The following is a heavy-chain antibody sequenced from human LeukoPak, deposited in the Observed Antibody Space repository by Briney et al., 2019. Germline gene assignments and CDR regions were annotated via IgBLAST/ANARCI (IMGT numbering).Heavy chain of an antibody. CDR3: AKGGGDNFLYYFDY. CDR1: GFTFNTYN. V-gene: IGHV3-43*02. D-gene: IGHD3-16*01. Sequence: GGSLRLSCAASGFTFNTYNMNWVRHAPGKGLEWVSLIRGDGTSTYYADSVKGRFTVSRDSSRNSLYLQMNSLTTEDTAFYYCAKGGGDNFLYYFDYWGQGILVTVSS. J-gene: IGHJ4*02. CDR2: IRGDGTST.